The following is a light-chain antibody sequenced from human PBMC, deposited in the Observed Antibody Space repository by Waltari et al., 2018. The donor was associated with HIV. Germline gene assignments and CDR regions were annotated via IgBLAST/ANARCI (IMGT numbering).Light chain of an antibody. CDR2: KVN. Sequence: SALIQPASVSGSPGQSVTISCTRTCTAIGTYVPWYQPFAGKAPQLILFKVNSRPSGVSFRFSGFKSGDTASLTISGLQPEHEATYYCTSLGDTNSILFGGGTLLTVL. CDR3: TSLGDTNSIL. J-gene: IGLJ2*01. CDR1: CTAIGTY. V-gene: IGLV2-14*01.